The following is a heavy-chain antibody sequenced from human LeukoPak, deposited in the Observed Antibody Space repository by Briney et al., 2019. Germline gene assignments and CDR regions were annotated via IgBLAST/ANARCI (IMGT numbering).Heavy chain of an antibody. CDR1: GFSFSSYS. CDR3: AREGGGCSGGSCYSYYYYYGMDV. CDR2: ISSSSSTI. J-gene: IGHJ6*02. D-gene: IGHD2-15*01. V-gene: IGHV3-48*04. Sequence: PGGSLRLSCAASGFSFSSYSMNWVRQAPGKGLEWVSYISSSSSTIYYADSVKGRFTISRDNAKNSLYLQMNSLRAEDTAVYYCAREGGGCSGGSCYSYYYYYGMDVWGQGTTVTVSS.